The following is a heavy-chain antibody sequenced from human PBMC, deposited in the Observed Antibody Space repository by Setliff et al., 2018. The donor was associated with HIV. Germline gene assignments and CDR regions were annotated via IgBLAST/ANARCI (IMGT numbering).Heavy chain of an antibody. CDR1: GVSTISSSSSYY. Sequence: SETLSLTCTVSGVSTISSSSSYYWTWIRQPPGKGLEWIGEINHSGSTNYNPSLKSRVTISVDTSKNQFSLKLRSVTAADTAIYYCARSDLDNGSGYFDYYSYYMDVWGRGTTVTVSS. J-gene: IGHJ6*03. CDR2: INHSGST. V-gene: IGHV4-39*01. CDR3: ARSDLDNGSGYFDYYSYYMDV. D-gene: IGHD3-22*01.